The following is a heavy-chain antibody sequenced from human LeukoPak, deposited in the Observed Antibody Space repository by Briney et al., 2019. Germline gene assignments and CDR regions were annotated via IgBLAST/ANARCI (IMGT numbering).Heavy chain of an antibody. J-gene: IGHJ6*02. V-gene: IGHV5-51*01. Sequence: GESLKISCKGSGYSFTSYWIGWVRQMPGKGLEWMGIIYPGDSDTRYSPAFQGQVTISADQSISTAYLQWGSLKASDTAMYYCARYCSGGSCVYGLDVWGQGTTVTVS. CDR2: IYPGDSDT. D-gene: IGHD2-15*01. CDR1: GYSFTSYW. CDR3: ARYCSGGSCVYGLDV.